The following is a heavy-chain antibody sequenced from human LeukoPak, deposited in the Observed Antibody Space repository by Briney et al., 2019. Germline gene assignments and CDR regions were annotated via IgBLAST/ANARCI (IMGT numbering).Heavy chain of an antibody. CDR3: VREKYCTPTDCLHGRFYFNC. CDR1: GFTFSSYA. CDR2: ISYDGSNK. Sequence: GGSLRLSCAASGFTFSSYAMHWVRQAPGKGLEWVAVISYDGSNKYYADSVKGRFTISRDNSKNTLYLQMNTLRTEDTALYYCVREKYCTPTDCLHGRFYFNCWGQGTLVTVSS. V-gene: IGHV3-30-3*01. J-gene: IGHJ4*02. D-gene: IGHD2-8*01.